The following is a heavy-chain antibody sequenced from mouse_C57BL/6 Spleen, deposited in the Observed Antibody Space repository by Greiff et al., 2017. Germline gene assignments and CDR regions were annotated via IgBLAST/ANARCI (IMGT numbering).Heavy chain of an antibody. CDR1: GYTFTDYE. J-gene: IGHJ3*01. CDR3: TRFYYGSSIPFAY. D-gene: IGHD1-1*01. CDR2: IDPETGGP. V-gene: IGHV1-15*01. Sequence: QVQLQQSGAELVRPGASVTLSCKASGYTFTDYEMHWVKQTPVHGLEWIGAIDPETGGPAFNPTFKGQAILTADKSSSTADMGLRSLTSEDSAVYDCTRFYYGSSIPFAYWGQGTLVTVSA.